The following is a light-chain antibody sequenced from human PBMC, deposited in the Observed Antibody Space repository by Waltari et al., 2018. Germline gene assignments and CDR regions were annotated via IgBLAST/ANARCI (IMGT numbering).Light chain of an antibody. CDR3: QQYNTYWET. Sequence: DIQVTQSPSTLSASIGDRVTITCRASQSISDWLAWYQQKPGIAPQLRIHRASYLETGVPSRFSGSGSGTEFTLTISSLQPDDSATYFCQQYNTYWETFGQGTKVEIK. J-gene: IGKJ1*01. CDR2: RAS. V-gene: IGKV1-5*03. CDR1: QSISDW.